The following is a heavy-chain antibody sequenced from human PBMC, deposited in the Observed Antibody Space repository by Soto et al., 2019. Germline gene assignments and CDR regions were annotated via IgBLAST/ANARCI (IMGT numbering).Heavy chain of an antibody. J-gene: IGHJ5*02. Sequence: QVQLQESGPGLVKPSQTLSLTCTVSGGSISSGGYYWSWIRQHPGKGLEWIGYIYYSGSTYYNPSLKSRVTISVDTSKNQFSLKLSSVTAADTAVYYCARDGAVGYCSGGSCYTNWFDPWGQGTLVTVSS. V-gene: IGHV4-31*03. CDR3: ARDGAVGYCSGGSCYTNWFDP. D-gene: IGHD2-15*01. CDR1: GGSISSGGYY. CDR2: IYYSGST.